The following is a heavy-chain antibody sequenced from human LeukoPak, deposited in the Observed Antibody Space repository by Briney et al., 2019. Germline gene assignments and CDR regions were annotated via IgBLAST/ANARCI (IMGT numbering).Heavy chain of an antibody. Sequence: PSETLSLTCAVSGGSISSSNWWSWVRQPPGKGLEWIGEIYHSGSTNYNPSLKSRVTISVDTSKNQFSLKVNSVTAADTAVYFCARYYGSGRDGDYWGQGTLVTVSS. CDR2: IYHSGST. D-gene: IGHD3-10*01. J-gene: IGHJ4*02. CDR1: GGSISSSNW. CDR3: ARYYGSGRDGDY. V-gene: IGHV4-4*02.